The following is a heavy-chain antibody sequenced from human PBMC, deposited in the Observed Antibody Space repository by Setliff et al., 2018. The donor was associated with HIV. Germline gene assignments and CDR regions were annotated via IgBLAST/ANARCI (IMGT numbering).Heavy chain of an antibody. Sequence: GGSLRLSCAASGFTFRNYNFNWVRQAPGRGLEWVSSISIGSGAAIYYAESVQGLFTVSRDNSKKSLYLQMNSLRVEDTAVYYCARDYLYYNMYNGSPVYGMDVWGQGTTVTVSS. CDR3: ARDYLYYNMYNGSPVYGMDV. V-gene: IGHV3-21*01. J-gene: IGHJ6*02. CDR1: GFTFRNYN. D-gene: IGHD3-10*01. CDR2: ISIGSGAAI.